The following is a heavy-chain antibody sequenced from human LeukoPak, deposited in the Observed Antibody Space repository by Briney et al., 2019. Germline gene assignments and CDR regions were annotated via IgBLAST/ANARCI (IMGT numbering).Heavy chain of an antibody. CDR3: ARTDYGSGSPLSGMDV. CDR2: INHSGST. Sequence: SETLSLTCAVYGGSFSGYYWSWIRQPPGKGLEWIGEINHSGSTNYNPSLKSRVTISVDTSKNQFSLKLSSVTAADTAVYYCARTDYGSGSPLSGMDVWGQGTTVTVSS. J-gene: IGHJ6*02. CDR1: GGSFSGYY. V-gene: IGHV4-34*01. D-gene: IGHD3-10*01.